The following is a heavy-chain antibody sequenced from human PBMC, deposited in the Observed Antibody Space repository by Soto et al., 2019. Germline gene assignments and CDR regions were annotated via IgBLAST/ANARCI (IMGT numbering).Heavy chain of an antibody. CDR2: ISYDGSME. CDR1: GFTFKNYA. D-gene: IGHD3-9*01. CDR3: ARGLRDFDWRLPFGY. Sequence: QVQLVESGGGVVQPGRSLSLSCAASGFTFKNYAMHWVRQAPGKGLECVAVISYDGSMEFYAGSVKGRFTIARHDFKNTVLLQMGSLRVEDTAGYYCARGLRDFDWRLPFGYWCQGTLVTVSA. V-gene: IGHV3-30-3*01. J-gene: IGHJ4*02.